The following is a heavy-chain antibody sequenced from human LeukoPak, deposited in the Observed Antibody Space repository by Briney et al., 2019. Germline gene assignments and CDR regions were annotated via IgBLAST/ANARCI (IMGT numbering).Heavy chain of an antibody. CDR1: GFTFSNYW. D-gene: IGHD2-15*01. J-gene: IGHJ4*02. CDR3: AKDRSLSCCYSYFDY. V-gene: IGHV3-7*03. Sequence: PGGSLRLSCTASGFTFSNYWMHWVRQAPGKGLEWVANIKEDGSAKWYLDSVKGRFTISRDNSKNTLYLQMNSLRAEDTAVYYCAKDRSLSCCYSYFDYWGQGTLVTVSS. CDR2: IKEDGSAK.